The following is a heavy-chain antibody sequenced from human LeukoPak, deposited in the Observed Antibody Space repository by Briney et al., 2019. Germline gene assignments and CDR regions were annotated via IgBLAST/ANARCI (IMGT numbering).Heavy chain of an antibody. CDR2: IYTSGST. CDR1: GGSISSYY. V-gene: IGHV4-4*07. D-gene: IGHD3-22*01. J-gene: IGHJ3*02. CDR3: ARSNGYYYDSSGYFADKPDAFDI. Sequence: SETLSLTCTVSGGSISSYYWSWIRQPAGKGLEWIGRIYTSGSTNYNPSLKSRVTISVDTSKNQFSLKLSSVTAADTAVYYCARSNGYYYDSSGYFADKPDAFDIWGQGTMVTVSS.